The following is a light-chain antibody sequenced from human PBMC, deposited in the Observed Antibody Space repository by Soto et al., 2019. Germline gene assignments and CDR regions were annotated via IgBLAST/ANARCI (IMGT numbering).Light chain of an antibody. CDR1: QSVNNY. CDR2: ETS. J-gene: IGKJ1*01. V-gene: IGKV3D-15*01. Sequence: DIVLTQSPATLSLSPGERATLSCRASQSVNNYLAWYQQKPGQAPRLLIYETSNRAPGIPARFSGSGSGTEFTLTISSLQSEDFAVYYCQQYNDWPLAFGQGTKVENK. CDR3: QQYNDWPLA.